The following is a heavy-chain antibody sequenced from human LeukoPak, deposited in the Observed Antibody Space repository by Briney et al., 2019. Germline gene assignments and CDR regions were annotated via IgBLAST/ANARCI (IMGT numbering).Heavy chain of an antibody. D-gene: IGHD5-18*01. CDR2: INHSGST. Sequence: SETLSFTCAVYGGSFSGYYWSWIRQPPGKGLEWIGEINHSGSTNYNPSLKSRVTISVDTSKNQFSLKLSSVTAADTAVYYCARGRQLQLWLRASYYYGMDVWGQGTTVTVSS. CDR1: GGSFSGYY. J-gene: IGHJ6*02. CDR3: ARGRQLQLWLRASYYYGMDV. V-gene: IGHV4-34*01.